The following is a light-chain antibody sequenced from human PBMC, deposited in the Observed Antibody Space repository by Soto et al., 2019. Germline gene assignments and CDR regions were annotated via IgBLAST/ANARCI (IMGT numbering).Light chain of an antibody. CDR1: SSDVGAHNF. CDR3: SSYAGSNNYV. Sequence: QSVLTQPPSASGSPGQSVTISCTGTSSDVGAHNFVSWHQQHPDKAPKLMIYEVNKRPSGVPDRFSGSKSGNTASLTVSGLQAEDEADYYCSSYAGSNNYVFGPGTQLTVL. V-gene: IGLV2-8*01. J-gene: IGLJ1*01. CDR2: EVN.